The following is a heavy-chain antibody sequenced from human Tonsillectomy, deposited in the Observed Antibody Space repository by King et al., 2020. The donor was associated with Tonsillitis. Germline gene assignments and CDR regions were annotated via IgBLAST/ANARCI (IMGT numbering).Heavy chain of an antibody. Sequence: VQLVESGGGLIQPGGSLRLSCAASGFTFSSYAMNWVRQAPGKGLEWVSGISVSGGSTYYADSVEGRFAISRDNSKNTLYLQTNSLRAEDTAVYYCAKDRDFWSPHGMDVWGQGTTVTVSS. J-gene: IGHJ6*02. CDR3: AKDRDFWSPHGMDV. D-gene: IGHD3-3*01. CDR2: ISVSGGST. CDR1: GFTFSSYA. V-gene: IGHV3-23*04.